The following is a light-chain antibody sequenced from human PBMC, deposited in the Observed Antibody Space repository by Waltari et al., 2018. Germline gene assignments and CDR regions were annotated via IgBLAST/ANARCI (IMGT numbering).Light chain of an antibody. CDR2: YVN. CDR1: SSDIGAYNF. V-gene: IGLV2-14*03. Sequence: QSALTQPASVSGSPGQSITISCTGTSSDIGAYNFVSWYQKHPGKAPKVMIYYVNNRPSGVSSLFSGSKSGNTASLTISGLQAEDEADYYCSSYTTGSTRYVFGSGTKVTVL. CDR3: SSYTTGSTRYV. J-gene: IGLJ1*01.